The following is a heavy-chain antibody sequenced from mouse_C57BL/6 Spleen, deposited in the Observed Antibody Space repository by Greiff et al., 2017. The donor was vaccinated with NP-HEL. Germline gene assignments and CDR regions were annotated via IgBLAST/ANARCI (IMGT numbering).Heavy chain of an antibody. CDR3: AVGSSYYAMDY. CDR2: INPNNGGT. J-gene: IGHJ4*01. CDR1: GYTFTDYY. V-gene: IGHV1-26*01. Sequence: EVQLQQSGPELVKPGASVKISCKASGYTFTDYYMNWVKQSHGKSLEWIGDINPNNGGTSYNQKFKGKATLTVDKSSSTAYMELRSLTSEDSAVYYCAVGSSYYAMDYWGQGTSVTVSS. D-gene: IGHD1-1*01.